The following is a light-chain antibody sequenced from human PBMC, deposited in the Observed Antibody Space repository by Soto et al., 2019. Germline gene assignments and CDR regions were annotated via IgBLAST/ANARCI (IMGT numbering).Light chain of an antibody. J-gene: IGKJ3*01. CDR1: QNILTY. Sequence: DIQMTQSPSSLSASVGDNVTMSCRASQNILTYLNWYQQNPGRAPKLLIFGASILQDGVQSRFSGIGSGTEFTLTITSLRPEDFATYFCQQTYRSPFTFGTGNKVDVK. V-gene: IGKV1-39*01. CDR3: QQTYRSPFT. CDR2: GAS.